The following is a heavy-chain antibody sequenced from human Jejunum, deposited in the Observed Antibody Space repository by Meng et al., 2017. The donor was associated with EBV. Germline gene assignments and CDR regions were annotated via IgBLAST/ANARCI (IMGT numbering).Heavy chain of an antibody. J-gene: IGHJ4*02. CDR2: IDHTGTT. CDR1: GGSINNKNW. CDR3: ARDSQYLARGYFDY. D-gene: IGHD2/OR15-2a*01. Sequence: QVHLQESGPGLVQPSGTLSLTCTVSGGSINNKNWWHWVRQAPGKGLEWIGEIDHTGTTHYNPSLKSRVTISLGTSMNQFSLELTSPTPADTAVYYCARDSQYLARGYFDYWGQGALVTVSS. V-gene: IGHV4-4*02.